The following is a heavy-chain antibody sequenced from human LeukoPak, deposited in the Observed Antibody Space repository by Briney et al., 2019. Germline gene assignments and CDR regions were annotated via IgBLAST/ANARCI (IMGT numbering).Heavy chain of an antibody. D-gene: IGHD3-10*01. V-gene: IGHV3-23*01. J-gene: IGHJ4*02. CDR2: FNDTGSST. CDR1: GFDFSSHA. Sequence: GGSLRLSCVASGFDFSSHAMTWVRQAPGKGLEWGSSFNDTGSSTYYADSVKGRFTISRDNSKNTLYLQMTNLRAEDTAVYFCAKDLLRIYWRTFDSWGQGALVIVSS. CDR3: AKDLLRIYWRTFDS.